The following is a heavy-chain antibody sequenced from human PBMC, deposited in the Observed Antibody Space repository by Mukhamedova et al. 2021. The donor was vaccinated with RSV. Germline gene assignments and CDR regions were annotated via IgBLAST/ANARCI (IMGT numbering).Heavy chain of an antibody. CDR2: ISESADRS. CDR3: ARIPLGWSAYLGDNY. Sequence: VRQPPGEGLEWVSAISESADRSWYADSVKGRFTTSRDNSKSTLCLHMDSLRVEDTAIYFCARIPLGWSAYLGDNYWGQGTLVTV. D-gene: IGHD3-3*01. V-gene: IGHV3-23*01. J-gene: IGHJ4*02.